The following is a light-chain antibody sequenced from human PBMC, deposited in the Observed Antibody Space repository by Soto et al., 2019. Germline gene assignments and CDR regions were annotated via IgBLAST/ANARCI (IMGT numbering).Light chain of an antibody. J-gene: IGKJ5*01. CDR1: HTVVYSYGNTY. CDR3: AQGTHWPHT. Sequence: DVVMPQSPLSLPVILGQPASISCRSSHTVVYSYGNTYLNWFHQRPGQSPRRLISKVSNLDSGVPDRFSGSGSDTDFTPKISRVEADDVGVYYCAQGTHWPHTFGQGTRLEIK. V-gene: IGKV2-30*01. CDR2: KVS.